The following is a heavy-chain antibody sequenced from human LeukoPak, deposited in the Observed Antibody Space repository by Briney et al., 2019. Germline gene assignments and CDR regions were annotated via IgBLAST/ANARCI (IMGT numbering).Heavy chain of an antibody. CDR2: NHSYWRTT. J-gene: IGHJ4*02. CDR3: ARDPRGGTLDY. D-gene: IGHD3-10*01. V-gene: IGHV3-74*01. Sequence: GGSLRLSFAATGFTFIKYWKHWVRQAPWKGLVSVSRNHSYWRTTDYADSVKGRFIISSDNAKNTVNLQMNRLRAEDTAVYSCARDPRGGTLDYWGQGALVTVSS. CDR1: GFTFIKYW.